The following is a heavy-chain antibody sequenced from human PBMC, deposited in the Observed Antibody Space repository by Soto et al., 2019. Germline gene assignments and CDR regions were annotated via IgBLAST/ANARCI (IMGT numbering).Heavy chain of an antibody. CDR3: AGLRHYYYGMEV. J-gene: IGHJ6*01. CDR1: GGSISSYY. Sequence: SETLSLTCTVSGGSISSYYWSCIRQPPGKGLEWIGYIYHSGSTNYNPSLKSRVTISVDTSKNQFSLKLSSVTAADTAVYYCAGLRHYYYGMEVWGQGTTLTVSS. V-gene: IGHV4-59*01. CDR2: IYHSGST. D-gene: IGHD3-22*01.